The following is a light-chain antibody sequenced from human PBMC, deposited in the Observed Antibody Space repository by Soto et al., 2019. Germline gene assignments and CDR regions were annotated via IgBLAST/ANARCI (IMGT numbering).Light chain of an antibody. CDR3: CSYAGDSTWV. Sequence: QSALTQPASVSGSPGQSITISCTGTSSDVGSYNLLSWYQQHPGKAPKLMIYEYDKRPSGVSNRFSASMSGNTASLTISGLQAEDEADYYCCSYAGDSTWVFGGGTKLTVL. J-gene: IGLJ3*02. CDR2: EYD. V-gene: IGLV2-23*01. CDR1: SSDVGSYNL.